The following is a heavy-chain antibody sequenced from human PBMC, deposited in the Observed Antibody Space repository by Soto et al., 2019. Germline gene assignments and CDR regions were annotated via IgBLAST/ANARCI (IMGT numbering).Heavy chain of an antibody. Sequence: SETLSLTCTVSGGSISSYYWSWIRQPPGKGLEWIGYIYYSGSTNYNPSLKSRVTISVDTSKNQFSLKLSSVTAADTAVYYCARHIDRGRIDYWGQGTLVTVSS. CDR1: GGSISSYY. CDR2: IYYSGST. J-gene: IGHJ4*02. V-gene: IGHV4-59*08. CDR3: ARHIDRGRIDY. D-gene: IGHD3-16*02.